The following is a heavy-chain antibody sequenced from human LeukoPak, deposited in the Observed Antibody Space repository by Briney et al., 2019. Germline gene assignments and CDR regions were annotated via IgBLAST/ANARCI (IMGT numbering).Heavy chain of an antibody. Sequence: SEALSLTCAVYGGSFSDDDWNWIRQPPGKGLEWIGEISHSGSTNYNPSLKTRVSISGDPSKNQFSLRLSSVTAADTAVYYCARGIAKPDPIVVVPAATRVAQAFDYWGPGNLGSVSS. CDR1: GGSFSDDD. J-gene: IGHJ4*02. CDR3: ARGIAKPDPIVVVPAATRVAQAFDY. D-gene: IGHD2-2*01. CDR2: ISHSGST. V-gene: IGHV4-34*01.